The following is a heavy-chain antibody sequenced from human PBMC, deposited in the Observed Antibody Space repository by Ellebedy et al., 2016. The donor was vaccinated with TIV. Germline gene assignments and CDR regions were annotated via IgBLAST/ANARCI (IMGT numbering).Heavy chain of an antibody. V-gene: IGHV5-51*01. CDR3: ARHLGYADSEIDF. D-gene: IGHD4-17*01. Sequence: GGSLRLSCKVSGYDFTDYWIGWVRQMPGKGLESMGIIYPGDSDTRYSPSFEGQVTISVDKSVTTAYGEWSSLKASDTAMYYCARHLGYADSEIDFWGQGTLVTVSS. J-gene: IGHJ4*02. CDR2: IYPGDSDT. CDR1: GYDFTDYW.